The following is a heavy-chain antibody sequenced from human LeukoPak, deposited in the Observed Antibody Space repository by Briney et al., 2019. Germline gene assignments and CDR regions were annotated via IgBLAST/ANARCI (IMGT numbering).Heavy chain of an antibody. V-gene: IGHV1-69*04. CDR3: ARGQWELQD. D-gene: IGHD1-26*01. CDR1: GYTFTSYG. J-gene: IGHJ4*02. CDR2: IIPILGIA. Sequence: GASVKVSCKASGYTFTSYGISWVRQAPGQGLEWMGRIIPILGIANYAQKFQGRVTITADKSTSTAYMELSSLRSEDTAVYYCARGQWELQDWGQGTLVTVSS.